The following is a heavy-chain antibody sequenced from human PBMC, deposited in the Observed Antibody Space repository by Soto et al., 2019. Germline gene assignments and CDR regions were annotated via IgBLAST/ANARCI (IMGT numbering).Heavy chain of an antibody. D-gene: IGHD1-26*01. Sequence: QVQLVESGGGVVQPGRSLRLSCAASGFTFSSYAMHWVRQAPGKGLEWVAVISDDGGNKYYADSVKGRFTISRDNSKNTRDLQMNSHRSEDTAGYYCAGTMARVGLNYMDFWGQGTLVTVSS. CDR2: ISDDGGNK. CDR1: GFTFSSYA. J-gene: IGHJ4*02. V-gene: IGHV3-30-3*01. CDR3: AGTMARVGLNYMDF.